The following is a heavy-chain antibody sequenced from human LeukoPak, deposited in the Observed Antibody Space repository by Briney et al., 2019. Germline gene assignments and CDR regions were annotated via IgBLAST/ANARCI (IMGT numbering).Heavy chain of an antibody. CDR3: ARDDRITMAPYQDY. D-gene: IGHD3-10*01. J-gene: IGHJ4*02. Sequence: GASVKVSCKASGYTFTSYGISWVRQAPGQGLECMGWISAYNGNTNYAQKLQGRVTMTTDTSTSTAYMELRSLRSDDAAVYYCARDDRITMAPYQDYWGQGTLVTVSS. V-gene: IGHV1-18*01. CDR2: ISAYNGNT. CDR1: GYTFTSYG.